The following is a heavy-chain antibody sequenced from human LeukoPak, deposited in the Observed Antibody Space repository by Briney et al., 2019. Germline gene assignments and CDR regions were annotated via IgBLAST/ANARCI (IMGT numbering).Heavy chain of an antibody. V-gene: IGHV4-59*01. J-gene: IGHJ5*02. CDR3: GGGGGGGGGGGFDP. CDR2: IYYTGST. Sequence: SETLSLTCTVSGGSISSYYWSWIRQPPGKGLEWIGYIYYTGSTNYNPSLKSRVTISVDTSKNQFSLKLSSVTAADTAVYEWGGGGGGGGGGGFDPWGQGTLVTVSS. D-gene: IGHD1-26*01. CDR1: GGSISSYY.